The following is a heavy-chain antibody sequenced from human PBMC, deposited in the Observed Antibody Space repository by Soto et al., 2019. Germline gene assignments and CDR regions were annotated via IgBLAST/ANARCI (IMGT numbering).Heavy chain of an antibody. Sequence: QVQLVQSGAEVKKPGSSVKVSCEASGGTFSGHAISWVRQAPGQGPEWMGGLIPLFGTTQHAQNFQDRLTITADKSTSTAYMELTSLRFEDTAIYYCARGPNWGYRFVSWGQGTLVTVSS. J-gene: IGHJ4*02. D-gene: IGHD7-27*01. CDR1: GGTFSGHA. CDR2: LIPLFGTT. V-gene: IGHV1-69*06. CDR3: ARGPNWGYRFVS.